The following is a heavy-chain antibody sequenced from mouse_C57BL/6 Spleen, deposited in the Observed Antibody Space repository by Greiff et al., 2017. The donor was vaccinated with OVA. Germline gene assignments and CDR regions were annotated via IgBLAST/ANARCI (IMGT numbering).Heavy chain of an antibody. V-gene: IGHV1-26*01. Sequence: EVQLQQSGPELVKPGASVKISCKASGYTFTDYYMNWVKQSHGKSLEWIGDINPNNGGTSYNQKFKGKATLTVDKSSSTAYMELRSLTSEDSAVYYCARMGYYYYGSSLDYWGQGTTRTVSS. CDR2: INPNNGGT. J-gene: IGHJ2*01. CDR1: GYTFTDYY. D-gene: IGHD1-1*01. CDR3: ARMGYYYYGSSLDY.